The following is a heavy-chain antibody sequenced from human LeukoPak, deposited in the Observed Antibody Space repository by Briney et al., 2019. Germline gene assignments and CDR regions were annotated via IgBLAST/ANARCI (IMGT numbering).Heavy chain of an antibody. CDR1: GGSISSGSYY. V-gene: IGHV4-61*02. J-gene: IGHJ4*02. D-gene: IGHD3-22*01. Sequence: SQTLSLTCTVSGGSISSGSYYWSWIRQPAGKGLEWIGRIYTSGSTNYNPSLKSRVTISVDTSKNQFSLKLSSVTAADTAVYYCARSDDYDSIGYYYDYWGQGTLVTVSS. CDR2: IYTSGST. CDR3: ARSDDYDSIGYYYDY.